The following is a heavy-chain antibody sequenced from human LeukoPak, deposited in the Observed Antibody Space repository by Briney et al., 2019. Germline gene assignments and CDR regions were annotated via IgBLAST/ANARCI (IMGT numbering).Heavy chain of an antibody. CDR3: AKDPPYSGSSHDFDY. Sequence: QSGGSLRLSCAASGFTFSSYAMSWVRQAPGKGLEWVSAISGSGGSTYYADSVKGRFTISKDNSKNTLYLQMNSLRAEDTAVYYCAKDPPYSGSSHDFDYWGQGTLVTVSS. V-gene: IGHV3-23*01. CDR1: GFTFSSYA. CDR2: ISGSGGST. J-gene: IGHJ4*02. D-gene: IGHD1-26*01.